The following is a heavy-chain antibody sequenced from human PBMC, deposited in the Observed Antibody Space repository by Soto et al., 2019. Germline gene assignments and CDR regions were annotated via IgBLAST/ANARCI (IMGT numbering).Heavy chain of an antibody. CDR2: ISGSGGST. D-gene: IGHD2-2*01. CDR1: GFTFSSYA. V-gene: IGHV3-23*01. Sequence: EVQLLESGGGLVQPGGSLRLSCAASGFTFSSYAMSWVRQAPGKGLEWVSAISGSGGSTYYADSVKGRFTISRDNSKNTLYLQMNSLRAEDTAVYYCAKTPVYCSSTSCYDSILYNWFDPWGQGTLVTVSS. J-gene: IGHJ5*02. CDR3: AKTPVYCSSTSCYDSILYNWFDP.